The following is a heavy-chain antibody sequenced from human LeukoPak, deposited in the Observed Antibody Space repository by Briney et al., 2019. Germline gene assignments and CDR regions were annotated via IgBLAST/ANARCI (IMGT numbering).Heavy chain of an antibody. CDR2: ISYDGSNK. Sequence: GGSLRLSCAASGFTFSSYGMHWVRQAPGKGLEWVAVISYDGSNKYYADSVKGRFTISRDNSKNTLYLQMNSLRAEDTAVYYCAKEWGSGGGLDYWGQGTLVTVSS. D-gene: IGHD2-15*01. J-gene: IGHJ4*02. V-gene: IGHV3-30*18. CDR3: AKEWGSGGGLDY. CDR1: GFTFSSYG.